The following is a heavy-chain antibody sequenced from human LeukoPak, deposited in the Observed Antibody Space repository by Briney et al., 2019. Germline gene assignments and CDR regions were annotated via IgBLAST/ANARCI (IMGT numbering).Heavy chain of an antibody. Sequence: GGSLRLSCAASGFTFSSYGMSWVRQAPGKGLEWVSAISGSGGSTYYADSVKGRFTISRDNSKNTLYLQMNSLRAEDTAVYYCAKAPLLWFGELSLGPSYYFDYWGQGILVTVSS. CDR1: GFTFSSYG. D-gene: IGHD3-10*01. CDR3: AKAPLLWFGELSLGPSYYFDY. J-gene: IGHJ4*02. V-gene: IGHV3-23*01. CDR2: ISGSGGST.